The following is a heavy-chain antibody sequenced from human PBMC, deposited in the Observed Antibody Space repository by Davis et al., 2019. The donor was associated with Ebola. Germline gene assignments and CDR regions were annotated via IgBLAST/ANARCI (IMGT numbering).Heavy chain of an antibody. CDR2: MNPNSGNT. CDR1: GYTFTGYD. Sequence: AASVKVSCKASGYTFTGYDINWVRRATGQGLEWMGWMNPNSGNTGYAQKFQGRVTMTRDTSISTAYMELSRLRSDDTAVYYCARSWGSIVVVTARPWYFDLWGRGTLVTVSS. D-gene: IGHD2-21*02. CDR3: ARSWGSIVVVTARPWYFDL. J-gene: IGHJ2*01. V-gene: IGHV1-8*01.